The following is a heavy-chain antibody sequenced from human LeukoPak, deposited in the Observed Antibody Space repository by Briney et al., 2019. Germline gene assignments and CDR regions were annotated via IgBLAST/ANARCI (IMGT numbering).Heavy chain of an antibody. CDR3: ARDEVSNLRWHAFDI. J-gene: IGHJ3*02. Sequence: SVKVSCKASGGTFSSYAISWVRQAPGQGLEWMGRIIPILGIANYAQKLQGRVTMTTDTSTSTAYMELRSLRSDDTAVYYCARDEVSNLRWHAFDIWGQGTMVTVSS. CDR2: IIPILGIA. CDR1: GGTFSSYA. D-gene: IGHD4-23*01. V-gene: IGHV1-69*04.